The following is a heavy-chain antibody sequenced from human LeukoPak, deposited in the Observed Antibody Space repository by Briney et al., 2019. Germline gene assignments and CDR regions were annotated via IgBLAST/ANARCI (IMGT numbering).Heavy chain of an antibody. D-gene: IGHD1/OR15-1a*01. CDR2: IYYSGST. V-gene: IGHV4-39*07. Sequence: PSETLSLTCTVAGGSISSSSYYWGWIRQPPGKGLEGIGSIYYSGSTYYNPSLKSRVTISVDTSKNQFSLKLSSVTAADPAVYYCARDRHWTNDWVFAYWGPGTLVTVSS. J-gene: IGHJ4*02. CDR1: GGSISSSSYY. CDR3: ARDRHWTNDWVFAY.